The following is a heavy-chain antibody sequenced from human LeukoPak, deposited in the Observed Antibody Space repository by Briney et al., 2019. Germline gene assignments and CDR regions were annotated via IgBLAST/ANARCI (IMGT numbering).Heavy chain of an antibody. Sequence: SVKVSCKASGGTFSSYAISWVRQAPGQGLEWMGGIIPIFGTANYAQKFQGRVTMTRDTSTSTVYMELSSLRSEDTAVYYCARGVAGANDAFDIWGQGTMVTVSS. J-gene: IGHJ3*02. V-gene: IGHV1-69*05. CDR2: IIPIFGTA. D-gene: IGHD6-19*01. CDR3: ARGVAGANDAFDI. CDR1: GGTFSSYA.